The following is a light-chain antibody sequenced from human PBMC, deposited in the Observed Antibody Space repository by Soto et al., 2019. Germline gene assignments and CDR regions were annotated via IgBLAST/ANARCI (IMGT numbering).Light chain of an antibody. J-gene: IGLJ1*01. Sequence: QSALTQPASVSGSPGQSITISCTGTSSDVGGYNYVSWYQQHPGKAPKLMIYEVSNRPSGVSNRFSGSKSGNTASLTISGLQAEEEADYYCSSYTSSSKIFGTGTKVNVL. CDR3: SSYTSSSKI. CDR2: EVS. V-gene: IGLV2-14*01. CDR1: SSDVGGYNY.